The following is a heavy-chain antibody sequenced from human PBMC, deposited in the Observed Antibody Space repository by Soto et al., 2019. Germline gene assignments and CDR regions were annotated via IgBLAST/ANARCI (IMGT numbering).Heavy chain of an antibody. CDR1: GGSISSYY. J-gene: IGHJ6*02. CDR3: VGLGYSSSWYLHYYYGMDV. V-gene: IGHV4-4*07. D-gene: IGHD6-13*01. Sequence: SETLSLTCTVSGGSISSYYWSWVRQPAGKGLEWIGRIYTSGSTNYNPSLKSRVSMSVDTSKNQFSLKLSSVTAADTAVYYCVGLGYSSSWYLHYYYGMDVWGQGTTVTVSS. CDR2: IYTSGST.